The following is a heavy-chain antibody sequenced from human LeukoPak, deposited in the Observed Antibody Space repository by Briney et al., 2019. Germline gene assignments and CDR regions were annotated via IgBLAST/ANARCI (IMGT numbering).Heavy chain of an antibody. J-gene: IGHJ4*02. V-gene: IGHV3-23*01. CDR1: GFTFSSSA. Sequence: GGSLRLSCAPSGFTFSSSAMSWVRQAPGKGLEWGSAISGSGGSTYYADSVKGPFTISRDNSKNTLYLQMNSLRAEDTAVYYWAKDRPTVTTSVSGDWGQGTLVTASS. D-gene: IGHD4-11*01. CDR3: AKDRPTVTTSVSGD. CDR2: ISGSGGST.